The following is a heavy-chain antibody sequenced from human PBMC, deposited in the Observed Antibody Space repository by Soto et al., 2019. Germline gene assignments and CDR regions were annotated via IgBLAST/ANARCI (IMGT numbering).Heavy chain of an antibody. D-gene: IGHD3-22*01. Sequence: QVHLMQSGAEVKKPGSSVKVSCKASGGTFGSDAITWVRQAPGQGLEWVGRIFPIFGTTNYAQNLQGRVTISADKSTLTSYMELHSLTSDDTALYYCARDRTDSGYYTNWLDPWGQGTQVTVSS. CDR1: GGTFGSDA. CDR3: ARDRTDSGYYTNWLDP. J-gene: IGHJ5*02. CDR2: IFPIFGTT. V-gene: IGHV1-69*06.